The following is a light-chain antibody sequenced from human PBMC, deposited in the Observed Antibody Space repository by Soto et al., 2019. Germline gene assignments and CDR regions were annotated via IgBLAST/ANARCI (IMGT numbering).Light chain of an antibody. CDR1: QSVSSSY. V-gene: IGKV3-20*01. Sequence: EIVLTQSPGTLSLSPGDRATLSFRTSQSVSSSYLAWYQQKPGQAPRLLISGASRRATGIPDRFSGSGSGTDFTLTISRLEPEYFAVYFCQQYASSSYPFGQGTKLEIK. CDR3: QQYASSSYP. CDR2: GAS. J-gene: IGKJ2*01.